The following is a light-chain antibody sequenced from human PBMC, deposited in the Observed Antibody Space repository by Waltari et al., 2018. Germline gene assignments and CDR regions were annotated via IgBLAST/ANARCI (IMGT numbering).Light chain of an antibody. CDR1: QSVSSY. Sequence: PGERATLSCRASQSVSSYLAWYQQKPGQAPRLLIYAASTRATGVPARFSGSGSGTEFTLTISSLQSEDFAVYYCQQYSNWPPLTFGGGTKVEIK. V-gene: IGKV3-15*01. CDR2: AAS. CDR3: QQYSNWPPLT. J-gene: IGKJ4*01.